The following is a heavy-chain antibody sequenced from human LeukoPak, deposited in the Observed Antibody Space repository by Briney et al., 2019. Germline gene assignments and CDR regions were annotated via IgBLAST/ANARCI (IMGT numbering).Heavy chain of an antibody. CDR2: VYYSGST. CDR3: ARVQSSPVSGGNDAFDI. V-gene: IGHV4-59*01. CDR1: GGSISSYY. J-gene: IGHJ3*02. D-gene: IGHD1-26*01. Sequence: ASETLSLTCTVSGGSISSYYWSWIRQPPGKGLEWIGYVYYSGSTNYNPSLKSRVTISVDTSKNQFSLKLSSVTAADTAVYYCARVQSSPVSGGNDAFDIWGQGTLVTVSS.